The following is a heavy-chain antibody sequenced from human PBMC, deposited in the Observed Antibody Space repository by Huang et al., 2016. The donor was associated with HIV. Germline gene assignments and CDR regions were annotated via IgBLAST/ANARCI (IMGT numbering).Heavy chain of an antibody. V-gene: IGHV4-34*02. J-gene: IGHJ4*02. CDR2: INHSGNT. CDR1: GGSFSGYY. Sequence: QVQLEQWGAGLLKASETLSLTCAVYGGSFSGYYWNWLRQAPGKGLEWVGEINHSGNTNYNPSLKSGVNMSVETSKSQFSLDLTSLSAADTGTYFCARRYNSRRDYWGRGTLVTVHS. CDR3: ARRYNSRRDY. D-gene: IGHD3-22*01.